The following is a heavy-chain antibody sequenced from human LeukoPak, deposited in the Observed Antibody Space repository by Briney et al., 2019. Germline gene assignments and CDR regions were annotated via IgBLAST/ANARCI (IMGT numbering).Heavy chain of an antibody. Sequence: ASVKVSCTASGCAFIDHGVNWVRRAPGQGLAGMGCISGYNGHTSYAQKFQGRVMVTTDRSTNTAYLELRSLRSDDTAVYYCARVPNPRNTYGYNDKWGQGTLVTVSS. J-gene: IGHJ4*02. CDR3: ARVPNPRNTYGYNDK. CDR2: ISGYNGHT. V-gene: IGHV1-18*04. D-gene: IGHD5-18*01. CDR1: GCAFIDHG.